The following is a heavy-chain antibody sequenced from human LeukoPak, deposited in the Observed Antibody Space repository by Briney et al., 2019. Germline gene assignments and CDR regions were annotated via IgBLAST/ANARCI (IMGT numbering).Heavy chain of an antibody. V-gene: IGHV3-23*01. J-gene: IGHJ4*02. CDR3: AKMGLKQWPYDYFDY. Sequence: GGSLRLSCAASGFTFSSYAMSWVRQAPGKGLEWVSAISGSGGNTYYADSVKGRFTISRDNSKNTLYLQTNSLRAEDTAVYYCAKMGLKQWPYDYFDYWGQGTLVTVSS. D-gene: IGHD6-19*01. CDR1: GFTFSSYA. CDR2: ISGSGGNT.